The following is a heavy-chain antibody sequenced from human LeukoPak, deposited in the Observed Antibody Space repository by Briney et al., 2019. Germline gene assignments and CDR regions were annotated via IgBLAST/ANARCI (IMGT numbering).Heavy chain of an antibody. V-gene: IGHV4-4*09. CDR2: IYTSGST. J-gene: IGHJ4*02. CDR1: GGSISSYY. Sequence: SETLSLTCTVSGGSISSYYWSWFRQPPGKGLEWFGYIYTSGSTNYNPSLKSRVTISVDTSKNQFSLKLSSVTAADTAVYYCASSIIEDGGNPTAFDYWGQGTLVTVSS. CDR3: ASSIIEDGGNPTAFDY. D-gene: IGHD4-23*01.